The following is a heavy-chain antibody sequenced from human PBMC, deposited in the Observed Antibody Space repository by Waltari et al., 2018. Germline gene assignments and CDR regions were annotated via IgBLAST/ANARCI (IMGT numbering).Heavy chain of an antibody. CDR3: AKSGYSSIWSFFDY. Sequence: EVKLVESGGGLVQPGGSLRLSCAASGFIFSSYAMAWVRQAPGKGLEWVSGVSGNGGSTYYADSVKGRFTISRDNSKNTLYLQMNSLRAEDTAVYYCAKSGYSSIWSFFDYWGHGTLVTVSS. D-gene: IGHD6-13*01. J-gene: IGHJ4*01. V-gene: IGHV3-23*04. CDR1: GFIFSSYA. CDR2: VSGNGGST.